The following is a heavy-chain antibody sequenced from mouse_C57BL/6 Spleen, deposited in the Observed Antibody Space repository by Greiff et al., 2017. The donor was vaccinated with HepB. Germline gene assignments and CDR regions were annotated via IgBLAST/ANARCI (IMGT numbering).Heavy chain of an antibody. Sequence: VQLQQPGAELVKPGASVKLSCKASGYTFTSYWMQWVNQRPGQGLEWIGEIDPSDSYTNYNQKFKGKATLTVDTSSSTAYMQLSSLTSEDSAVYYCAANGGAQALNYWGQGTTLTVSS. CDR3: AANGGAQALNY. V-gene: IGHV1-50*01. CDR2: IDPSDSYT. J-gene: IGHJ2*01. CDR1: GYTFTSYW. D-gene: IGHD3-2*02.